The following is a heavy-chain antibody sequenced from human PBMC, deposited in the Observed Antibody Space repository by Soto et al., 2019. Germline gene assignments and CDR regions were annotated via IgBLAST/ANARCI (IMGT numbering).Heavy chain of an antibody. CDR1: GGSINSSDHF. CDR2: VYYTETT. J-gene: IGHJ5*02. CDR3: ARQRVLSTNMFITSSDP. Sequence: PGETLPITCRLSGGSINSSDHFWSWIRQTPGNGLEWIGSVYYTETTFYHPSLKRPVTISVETSRNTFSLKVNSVTAADTGIYYCARQRVLSTNMFITSSDPLGQVTLVTVSS. D-gene: IGHD3-10*02. V-gene: IGHV4-39*01.